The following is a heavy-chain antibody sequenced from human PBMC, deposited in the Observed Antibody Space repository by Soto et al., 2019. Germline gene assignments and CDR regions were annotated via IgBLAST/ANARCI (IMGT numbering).Heavy chain of an antibody. V-gene: IGHV3-74*01. Sequence: EVQLVESGGGLVQPGGSLRLSCAASGFTFSSYWMHWVRQAPGKGLVWVSRINSDGSSTSYADSVKGRFTISRDNAKNTLYLQMNSLRAEDPAVYYCARGGKYSSSWSFSYYYGMDVWGQGTTVTVSS. D-gene: IGHD6-13*01. CDR3: ARGGKYSSSWSFSYYYGMDV. CDR1: GFTFSSYW. J-gene: IGHJ6*02. CDR2: INSDGSST.